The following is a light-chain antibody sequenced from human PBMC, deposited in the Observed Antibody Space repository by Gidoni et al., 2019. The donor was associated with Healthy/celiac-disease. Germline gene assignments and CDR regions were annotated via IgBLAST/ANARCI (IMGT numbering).Light chain of an antibody. Sequence: VLTPSPGTLSLSPGERATLSCRASQSVSSSYLACYQQKPGQAPRLLIYGASSRATGIPDRCSGSGSGTDFTLTISRLEPEDFAVYYCQQYGSSPPALTFGGGTKVEIK. V-gene: IGKV3-20*01. CDR2: GAS. CDR3: QQYGSSPPALT. J-gene: IGKJ4*01. CDR1: QSVSSSY.